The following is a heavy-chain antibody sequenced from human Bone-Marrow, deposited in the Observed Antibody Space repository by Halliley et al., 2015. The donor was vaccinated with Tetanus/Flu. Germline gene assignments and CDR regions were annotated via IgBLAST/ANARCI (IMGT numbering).Heavy chain of an antibody. CDR2: ISHDGSDF. CDR1: GFTFSNYP. Sequence: SLRLSCAASGFTFSNYPMHWVRQAPGKGLEWVAGISHDGSDFSYVDSVNGRFSISRDNSESTLSLQMDSLRVEDTAVYFCARDDGGTQYVADWFDSWGQGTLVTVSS. D-gene: IGHD3-10*02. J-gene: IGHJ5*01. V-gene: IGHV3-30*03. CDR3: ARDDGGTQYVADWFDS.